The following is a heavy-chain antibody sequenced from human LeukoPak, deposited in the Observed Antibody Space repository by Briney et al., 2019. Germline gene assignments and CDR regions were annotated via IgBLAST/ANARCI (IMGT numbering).Heavy chain of an antibody. D-gene: IGHD3-22*01. CDR2: ISAYNGNT. J-gene: IGHJ4*02. CDR1: GYTFTSYG. V-gene: IGHV1-18*01. CDR3: AREHYDSSGYPNFDY. Sequence: ASVKVSCKASGYTFTSYGIGWVRQAPGQGLEWMGWISAYNGNTNYAQKLQGRVTMTTDTSTSTAYMELRSLRSDDTAVYYCAREHYDSSGYPNFDYWGQGTLVTVSS.